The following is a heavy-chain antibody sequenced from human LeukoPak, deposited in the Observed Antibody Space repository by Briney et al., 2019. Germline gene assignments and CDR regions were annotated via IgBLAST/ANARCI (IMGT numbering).Heavy chain of an antibody. CDR3: AKDRIVVVTAILLGY. D-gene: IGHD2-21*02. CDR2: ISGSGGST. V-gene: IGHV3-23*01. Sequence: GGSLRLSCAASGFTFSSYAMSWVRQAPGKGLEWVSAISGSGGSTYNADSVKGRFTISRDNSKNTLYLQMNSLRAEDTAVYYCAKDRIVVVTAILLGYWGQGTLVTVSS. CDR1: GFTFSSYA. J-gene: IGHJ4*02.